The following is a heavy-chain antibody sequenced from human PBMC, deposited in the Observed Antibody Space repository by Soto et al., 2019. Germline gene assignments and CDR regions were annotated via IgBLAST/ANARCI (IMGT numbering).Heavy chain of an antibody. CDR2: IYYSGST. Sequence: PSETLSLTCTVSGGSLSSSSYYWPCIRQPPGKGLEWIGSIYYSGSTYYNPSLKSRVTISVDTSKNQFSQKLSSVTAADTAVYYCANFGVVTPDVWGQGTTVTASS. D-gene: IGHD3-3*01. CDR1: GGSLSSSSYY. J-gene: IGHJ6*02. V-gene: IGHV4-39*01. CDR3: ANFGVVTPDV.